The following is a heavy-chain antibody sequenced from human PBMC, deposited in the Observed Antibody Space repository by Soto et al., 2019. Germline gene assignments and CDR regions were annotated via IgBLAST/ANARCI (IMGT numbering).Heavy chain of an antibody. Sequence: QLQLQESGSGLVKPSQTLSLTCAVSGGSISSGGYSWSWIRQTQGKGLEWIGYIYHSGSTYYNPSSKSRVAISVERSKNQYSLKVSCVTAADTAVYYCARVLDRWGQGTLVTVSS. V-gene: IGHV4-30-2*01. CDR3: ARVLDR. D-gene: IGHD1-26*01. CDR1: GGSISSGGYS. J-gene: IGHJ5*02. CDR2: IYHSGST.